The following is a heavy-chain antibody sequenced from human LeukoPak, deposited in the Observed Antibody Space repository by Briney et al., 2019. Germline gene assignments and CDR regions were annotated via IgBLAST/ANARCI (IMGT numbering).Heavy chain of an antibody. D-gene: IGHD2-2*01. Sequence: GGSLRLSCAASGFTLSIYWMSWVRQAPGKGLEWVANIKQDGSESHYVDSVKGRFTISRDNAKNSVSLQMNSLRAEDTAVYYCATESLVVPDRMDVWGKGTTVTVSS. CDR2: IKQDGSES. J-gene: IGHJ6*04. CDR1: GFTLSIYW. V-gene: IGHV3-7*01. CDR3: ATESLVVPDRMDV.